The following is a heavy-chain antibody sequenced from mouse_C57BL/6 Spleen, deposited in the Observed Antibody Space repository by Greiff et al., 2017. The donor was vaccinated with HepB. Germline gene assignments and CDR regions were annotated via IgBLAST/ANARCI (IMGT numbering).Heavy chain of an antibody. CDR3: ARGNPGAMDY. CDR2: IDPSDSYT. CDR1: GYTFTSYW. J-gene: IGHJ4*01. V-gene: IGHV1-69*01. Sequence: QVQLKQPGAELVMPGASVKLSCKASGYTFTSYWMHWVKQRPGQGLEWIGEIDPSDSYTNYNQKFKGKSTLTVDKSSSTAYMQLSSLTSEDSAVYYCARGNPGAMDYWGQGTSVTVSS.